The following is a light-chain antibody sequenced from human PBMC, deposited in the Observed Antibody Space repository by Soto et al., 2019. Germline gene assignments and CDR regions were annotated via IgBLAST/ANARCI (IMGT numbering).Light chain of an antibody. J-gene: IGLJ1*01. V-gene: IGLV1-47*02. CDR2: NNN. CDR3: AAWDDRVSGYV. CDR1: SSNIGSRY. Sequence: QSVLTQPPSTSGTPGQRVTISCSGSSSNIGSRYVFWFQHLPGTAPKLRMYNNNQRPSGVPDRVSASKSGTSASLAISGLRSEDEADYYCAAWDDRVSGYVFGTGTKVTVL.